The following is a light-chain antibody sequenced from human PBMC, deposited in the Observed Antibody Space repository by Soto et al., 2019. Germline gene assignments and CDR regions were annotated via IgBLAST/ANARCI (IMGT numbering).Light chain of an antibody. CDR2: GAS. V-gene: IGKV1-16*01. CDR3: QQYNNWPPIT. J-gene: IGKJ5*01. Sequence: DIQMTQSPSSLSASVVDRVTITCWASRGISPYLAWYQPTPXKAPKNXXYGASTLQSGVPSRFSGSGSGTELTLTISSLQSEDFAVYDCQQYNNWPPITFGQGTRLEIK. CDR1: RGISPY.